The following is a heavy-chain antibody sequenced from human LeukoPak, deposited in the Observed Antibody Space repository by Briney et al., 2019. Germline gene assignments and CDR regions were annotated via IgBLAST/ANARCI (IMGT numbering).Heavy chain of an antibody. CDR1: GFTFSSYS. CDR3: ARGNGYFYCDY. J-gene: IGHJ4*02. V-gene: IGHV3-30*03. D-gene: IGHD5-18*01. Sequence: PGGSLRLSCAASGFTFSSYSMNWVRQAPGKGLEWVAVITYDGSNKYYADSVKGRFTISRDNSKNTLYLQMNSLRAEDTAVYYCARGNGYFYCDYWGQGTLVTVSS. CDR2: ITYDGSNK.